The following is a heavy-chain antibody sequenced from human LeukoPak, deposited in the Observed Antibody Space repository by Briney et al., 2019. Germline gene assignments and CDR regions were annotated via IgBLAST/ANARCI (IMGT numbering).Heavy chain of an antibody. D-gene: IGHD6-13*01. J-gene: IGHJ6*03. CDR2: ISYSGRST. CDR3: ARIAAAGPDIVYYYYYYYMDV. V-gene: IGHV3-23*01. Sequence: PGGTLRLSCAASGFTFSINGMNWVRQAPGKGLEWVSGISYSGRSTYYTDSVKGRFTISRDNSENTLYLQMNSLRAEDTALYHCARIAAAGPDIVYYYYYYYMDVWGKGTTVTVSS. CDR1: GFTFSING.